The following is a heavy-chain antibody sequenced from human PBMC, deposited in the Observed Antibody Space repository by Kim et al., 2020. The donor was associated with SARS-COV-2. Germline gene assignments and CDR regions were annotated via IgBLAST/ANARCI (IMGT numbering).Heavy chain of an antibody. J-gene: IGHJ4*02. V-gene: IGHV1-46*01. Sequence: KFQGRVTMTRDTSTSTVYMELSSLRSEDTAVYYCPRSSVKRGSGYYSLDYWGQGTLVTVSS. CDR3: PRSSVKRGSGYYSLDY. D-gene: IGHD3-22*01.